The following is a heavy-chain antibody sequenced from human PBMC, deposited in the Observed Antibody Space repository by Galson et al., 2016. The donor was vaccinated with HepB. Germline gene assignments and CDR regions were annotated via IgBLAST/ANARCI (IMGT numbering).Heavy chain of an antibody. D-gene: IGHD3-10*01. V-gene: IGHV3-30*04. Sequence: SLRLSCAASGFPFFSYSLHWVRQAPGEGLEWVAVISEDGSKKSYADSVKGRVTISSDNSKNTIYLQMGRLRVEDTATYYCARDLTLVQSNTPLDYFSYGMDVWGKGPTVTVSS. J-gene: IGHJ6*04. CDR1: GFPFFSYS. CDR2: ISEDGSKK. CDR3: ARDLTLVQSNTPLDYFSYGMDV.